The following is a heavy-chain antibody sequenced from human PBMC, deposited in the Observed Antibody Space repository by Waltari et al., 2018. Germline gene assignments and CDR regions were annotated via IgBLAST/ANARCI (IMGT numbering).Heavy chain of an antibody. D-gene: IGHD3-10*01. CDR2: IYSGGST. CDR3: ARGYYYGPTDY. J-gene: IGHJ4*02. V-gene: IGHV3-53*01. Sequence: VQLQESGPGLVKPSETLSLTCTVSGGSISSYYWSWVRQAPGKGLEWVSVIYSGGSTYYADSVKGRFTISRDNSKNTLYLQMNSLRAEDTAVYYCARGYYYGPTDYWGQGTLVTVSS. CDR1: GGSISSYY.